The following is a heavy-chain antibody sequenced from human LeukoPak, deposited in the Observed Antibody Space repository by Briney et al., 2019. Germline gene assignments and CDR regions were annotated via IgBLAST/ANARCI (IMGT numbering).Heavy chain of an antibody. D-gene: IGHD6-6*01. CDR1: GFTFSSYA. CDR2: ISGSGAHT. V-gene: IGHV3-23*01. J-gene: IGHJ4*02. CDR3: AKHTGFYSSSFPNDY. Sequence: GGSLRLSCAASGFTFSSYAMSWVRQAPGKGLEWVSAISGSGAHTYYADSVKGRFTISRDNSKNTLFLQMNSLRAEDTAVYYCAKHTGFYSSSFPNDYWGQGTLVTVSS.